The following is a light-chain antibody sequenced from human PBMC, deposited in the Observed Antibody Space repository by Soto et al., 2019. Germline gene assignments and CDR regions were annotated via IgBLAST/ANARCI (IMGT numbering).Light chain of an antibody. CDR2: GAS. CDR3: QQYGNSSRT. Sequence: EVVLTQSPGTLPLSPGERATLSCRASQSVRNSFLAWYQQKPGQAPRLLIYGASSRATGIPARFSGSGSGTDFTLTISRLEPEDFAVYYCQQYGNSSRTFGQGTKLEIK. J-gene: IGKJ2*01. CDR1: QSVRNSF. V-gene: IGKV3-20*01.